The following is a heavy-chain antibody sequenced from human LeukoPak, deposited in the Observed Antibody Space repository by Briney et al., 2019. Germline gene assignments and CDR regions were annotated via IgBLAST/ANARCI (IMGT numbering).Heavy chain of an antibody. D-gene: IGHD2-2*01. CDR1: GYTFSNYD. V-gene: IGHV1-46*01. Sequence: ASVKVSCKASGYTFSNYDMNWVRQAPGQGLEWMGMITPSGGISYSQKFQGRVTMTRDMSISTAYMELSRLRSDDTAVYYCAREHPYSLDCSSTSCSAGYYYYYMDVWGKGTTVTVSS. CDR2: ITPSGGI. J-gene: IGHJ6*03. CDR3: AREHPYSLDCSSTSCSAGYYYYYMDV.